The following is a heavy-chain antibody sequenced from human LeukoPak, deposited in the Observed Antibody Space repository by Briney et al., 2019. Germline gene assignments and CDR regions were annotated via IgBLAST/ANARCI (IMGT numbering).Heavy chain of an antibody. V-gene: IGHV1-46*01. CDR1: GYTFTSYY. Sequence: GASVKVSCKASGYTFTSYYMHWVRQAPGQGLEWMGIINPSGGSTSYAQKFQGRVTMTRDTSISTAYMELSRLRSDDTAVYYCARFVGYGDYYADYWGQGTLVTVSS. D-gene: IGHD4-17*01. J-gene: IGHJ4*02. CDR3: ARFVGYGDYYADY. CDR2: INPSGGST.